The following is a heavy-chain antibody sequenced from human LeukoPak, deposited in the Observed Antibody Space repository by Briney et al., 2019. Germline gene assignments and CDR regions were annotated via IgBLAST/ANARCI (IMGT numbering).Heavy chain of an antibody. CDR2: INSSSYT. J-gene: IGHJ4*02. CDR3: ATHSTNWDYFNY. D-gene: IGHD6-13*01. V-gene: IGHV3-11*03. Sequence: GGSLRLSCAASTFTFRDYYMSWIRQAPGKGLEWVSYINSSSYTNYVDSVKGRFTISRDDAKNSLYLQMNSLRAEDTAVYYCATHSTNWDYFNYWGQGTLVTVSS. CDR1: TFTFRDYY.